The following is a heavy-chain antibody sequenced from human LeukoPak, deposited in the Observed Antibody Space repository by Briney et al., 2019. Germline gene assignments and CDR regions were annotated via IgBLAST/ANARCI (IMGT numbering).Heavy chain of an antibody. D-gene: IGHD3-22*01. Sequence: SETLSLTCTVSGGSISSYSWSWIRQPPGKGLEWIGYIYYSGSTNYNASLKSRVTISVDTSKNQFSVKLSSVTAAATAVYYCARGFPVDSSGYRLQYLQHWGQGTLVTVSS. CDR1: GGSISSYS. J-gene: IGHJ1*01. CDR2: IYYSGST. V-gene: IGHV4-59*01. CDR3: ARGFPVDSSGYRLQYLQH.